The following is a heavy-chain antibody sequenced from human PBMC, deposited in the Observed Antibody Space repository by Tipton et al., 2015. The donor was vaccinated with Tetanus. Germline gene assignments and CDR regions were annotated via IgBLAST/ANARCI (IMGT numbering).Heavy chain of an antibody. J-gene: IGHJ5*02. CDR3: AKGGAWDIVATTDWFDP. D-gene: IGHD5-12*01. Sequence: CAASGFTFSSYGMHWVRQAPGKGLEWVAVISYDGSNKYYADSVKGRFTISRDNSKNTLYLQMNSLRAEDTAVYYCAKGGAWDIVATTDWFDPWGQGTLVTVSS. CDR2: ISYDGSNK. V-gene: IGHV3-30*18. CDR1: GFTFSSYG.